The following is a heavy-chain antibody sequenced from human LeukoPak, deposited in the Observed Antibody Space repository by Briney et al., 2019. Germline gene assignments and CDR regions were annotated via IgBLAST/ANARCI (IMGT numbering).Heavy chain of an antibody. V-gene: IGHV3-30*02. J-gene: IGHJ4*02. Sequence: GGSLRLSCAASGFTFSSYGMHWVRQAPGKGLEWVAFIRYDGSNKYYADSVKGRFTISRDNSKNTLYLQMNSLRAEDTAVYYCARGDFAAADYYFDYWGQGTLVTVSS. CDR3: ARGDFAAADYYFDY. CDR1: GFTFSSYG. D-gene: IGHD6-13*01. CDR2: IRYDGSNK.